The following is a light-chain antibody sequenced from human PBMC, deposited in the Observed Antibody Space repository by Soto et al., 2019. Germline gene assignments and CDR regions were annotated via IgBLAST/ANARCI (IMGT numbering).Light chain of an antibody. CDR2: DAS. J-gene: IGKJ5*01. CDR3: QHSYSMPSA. CDR1: QSISSW. Sequence: GDRVAIACRARQSISSWLAWYQQKPGKAPKLPXHDASSLERGGPSRFSGSGSGTEFTLPISSLHPDDFATYYCQHSYSMPSAFGQGTRLEIK. V-gene: IGKV1-5*01.